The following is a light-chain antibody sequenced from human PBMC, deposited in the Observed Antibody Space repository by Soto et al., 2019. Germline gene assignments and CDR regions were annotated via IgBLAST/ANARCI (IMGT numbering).Light chain of an antibody. Sequence: EIVLTQSPATLSLSPGERATLSCRASQSVSSYLAWYQQKPGQAPRLLIYAASSLQSGVPSRFSGSGSGTDFTLTISSLQPEDFATYYCQQANSFPRTFGQGTKVDIK. V-gene: IGKV3-11*01. CDR3: QQANSFPRT. CDR1: QSVSSY. J-gene: IGKJ1*01. CDR2: AAS.